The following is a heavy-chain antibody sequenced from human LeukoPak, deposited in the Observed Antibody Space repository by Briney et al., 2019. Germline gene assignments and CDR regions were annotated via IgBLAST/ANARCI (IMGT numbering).Heavy chain of an antibody. CDR3: AREGVWFGDQSVDY. CDR1: GFTFSSYA. D-gene: IGHD3-10*01. V-gene: IGHV3-30*04. J-gene: IGHJ4*02. Sequence: GGSLRLSCAASGFTFSSYAMHWVRQAPGKGLEWVAVISYDGSNKYYADSVKGRFTISRDNSKNTLYLQMNSLRAEDTAVYYCAREGVWFGDQSVDYWGQGTLVTVSS. CDR2: ISYDGSNK.